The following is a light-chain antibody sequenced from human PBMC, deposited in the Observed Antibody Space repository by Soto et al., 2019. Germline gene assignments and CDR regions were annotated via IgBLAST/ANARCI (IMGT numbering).Light chain of an antibody. J-gene: IGLJ1*01. Sequence: QSVLTQPASVSGSPGQSITISCTGTSSDVGGYNYVSWYQQHPDKAPRLMIYDVSNRPSGVSDRFSGSKSGDTASLTISGLQAEDEADYYCTSFTSRHTHVFGTGTKVT. CDR2: DVS. CDR3: TSFTSRHTHV. CDR1: SSDVGGYNY. V-gene: IGLV2-14*03.